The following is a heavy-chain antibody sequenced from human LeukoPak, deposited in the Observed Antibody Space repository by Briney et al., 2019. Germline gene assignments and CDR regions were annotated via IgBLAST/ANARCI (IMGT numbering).Heavy chain of an antibody. CDR1: GYTFTSYY. Sequence: ASVKVSCKASGYTFTSYYMHWVRQAPGQGLEWMGIINPSGGSTSYAQKFQGRVTMTRDTSTSTVHMELSSLRSEDTAVYYCARETMIVVVKGRFDYWGQGTLVTVSS. CDR2: INPSGGST. V-gene: IGHV1-46*01. D-gene: IGHD3-22*01. J-gene: IGHJ4*02. CDR3: ARETMIVVVKGRFDY.